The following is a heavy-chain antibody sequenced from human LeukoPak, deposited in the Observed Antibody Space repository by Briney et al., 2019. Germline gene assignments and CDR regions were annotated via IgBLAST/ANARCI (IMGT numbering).Heavy chain of an antibody. D-gene: IGHD1-26*01. CDR2: ISASDGST. V-gene: IGHV3-23*01. CDR3: ARALLGATLHAFDI. CDR1: GFIFSSYA. Sequence: PGGSLRHSCVASGFIFSSYAVSWVRQAPGRGLEWVSTISASDGSTIYGDSVKGRFTISRDNSKNIPYLLVNSLRAEDTALYYCARALLGATLHAFDIWGQGTVVTVSS. J-gene: IGHJ3*02.